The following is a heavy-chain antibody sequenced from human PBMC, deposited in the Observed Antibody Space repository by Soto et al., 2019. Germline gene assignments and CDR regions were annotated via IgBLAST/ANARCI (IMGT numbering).Heavy chain of an antibody. J-gene: IGHJ4*02. Sequence: GGSLRLSCAASGFTFSSYSMNWVRQAPGKGLEWVSSISSSSSYIYYADSVKGRLTISRDNAKNSLYLQMNSLRAEDTAVYYCASTPVAAAGTGGYWGQGTLVTVSS. D-gene: IGHD6-13*01. CDR2: ISSSSSYI. CDR1: GFTFSSYS. CDR3: ASTPVAAAGTGGY. V-gene: IGHV3-21*01.